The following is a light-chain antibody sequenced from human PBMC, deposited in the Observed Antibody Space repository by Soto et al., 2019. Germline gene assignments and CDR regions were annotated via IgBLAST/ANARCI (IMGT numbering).Light chain of an antibody. CDR1: QSASIN. J-gene: IGKJ4*01. CDR3: QQYNNWPLT. V-gene: IGKV3-15*01. Sequence: EIMMTQSPAILSVSPGERATLSCRASQSASINLAWYQQKPDQVPRLLIYGASSRATGIPARFSGSGSGTDFTLTISSLQSEDFAVYYCQQYNNWPLTFGGGTKVEI. CDR2: GAS.